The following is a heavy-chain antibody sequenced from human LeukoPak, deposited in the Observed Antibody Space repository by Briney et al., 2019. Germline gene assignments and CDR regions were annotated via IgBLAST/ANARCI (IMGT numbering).Heavy chain of an antibody. V-gene: IGHV6-1*01. CDR2: TYYRSKWYN. D-gene: IGHD3-22*01. J-gene: IGHJ3*02. CDR3: ARSPPDYYDSSGYRGAFDI. CDR1: GDSVSSNSAA. Sequence: SQTLSLTCAISGDSVSSNSAAWNWIRQSPSRGLEWLGRTYYRSKWYNDYAVSVKSRITINPDTSKNQFSLQLNSVTPEDTAVYYCARSPPDYYDSSGYRGAFDIWGQGTMVTVSS.